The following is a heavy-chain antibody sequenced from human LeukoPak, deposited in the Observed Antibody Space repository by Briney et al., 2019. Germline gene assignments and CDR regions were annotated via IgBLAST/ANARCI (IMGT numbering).Heavy chain of an antibody. Sequence: GGSLRLSCAASGFTVSSNYMSWVRQAPGKGLEWVSVIYSGGSTYYADPVKGRFTISRDNSKNTLYLQMNSLRAEDTAVYYCARDGYYYDSSGYWRAFDIWGQGTMVTVSS. CDR3: ARDGYYYDSSGYWRAFDI. D-gene: IGHD3-22*01. CDR1: GFTVSSNY. CDR2: IYSGGST. V-gene: IGHV3-53*01. J-gene: IGHJ3*02.